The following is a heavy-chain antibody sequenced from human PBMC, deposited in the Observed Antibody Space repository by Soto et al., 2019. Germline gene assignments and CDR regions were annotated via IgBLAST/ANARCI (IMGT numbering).Heavy chain of an antibody. D-gene: IGHD2-21*02. J-gene: IGHJ4*02. Sequence: QVHLQESGPGLVKPSETLSITCSVSGGSISGYFWYWIRQPPGKGLEFIGDINSNGSPHYNPSLESRVSTSGDTSKHLCSLTLSSVTGAATAAYYCSRILYGDRLGHGGQGTLGSVSS. V-gene: IGHV4-4*09. CDR2: INSNGSP. CDR3: SRILYGDRLGH. CDR1: GGSISGYF.